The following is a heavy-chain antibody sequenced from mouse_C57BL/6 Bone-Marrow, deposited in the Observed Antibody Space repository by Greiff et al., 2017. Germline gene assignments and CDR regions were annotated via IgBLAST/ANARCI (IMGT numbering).Heavy chain of an antibody. V-gene: IGHV5-17*01. CDR1: GFTFSDYG. D-gene: IGHD2-2*01. CDR3: ARGYLDY. J-gene: IGHJ2*01. Sequence: EVMLVESGGGLVKPGGSLKLSCAASGFTFSDYGMHWVRQAPEKGLEWVAYISSGSSTIYYADTVKGRFTISRDNAKNTLFRQMTSLRSEDTAMYYCARGYLDYWGQGTTLTVSS. CDR2: ISSGSSTI.